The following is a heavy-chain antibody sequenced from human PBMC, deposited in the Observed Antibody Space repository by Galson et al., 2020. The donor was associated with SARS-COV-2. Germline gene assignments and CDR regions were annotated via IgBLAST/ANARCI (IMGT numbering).Heavy chain of an antibody. CDR1: GFTFSSYW. D-gene: IGHD3-9*01. Sequence: GGSLRLSCAASGFTFSSYWMSWVRHAPGKGLEWVANIKQDGSEKYYVDSVKGRFTISRDNAKNSLYLQMNSLRAEDTAVYYCARSGVLRYFDWQIPYMYFDLWGRGTLVTVSS. CDR3: ARSGVLRYFDWQIPYMYFDL. J-gene: IGHJ2*01. CDR2: IKQDGSEK. V-gene: IGHV3-7*01.